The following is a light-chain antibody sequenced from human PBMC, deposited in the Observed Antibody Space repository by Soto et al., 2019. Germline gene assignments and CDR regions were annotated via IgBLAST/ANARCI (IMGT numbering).Light chain of an antibody. CDR3: QQYYSYPS. V-gene: IGKV1-8*01. J-gene: IGKJ1*01. CDR1: QGISSY. CDR2: AAS. Sequence: AIRMTQSPSSFSASTGDRVTITCRASQGISSYLAWYQQKPGKAPKLLIYAASTLQSGVPSRFSGSGSGTDFTLTISCLQSEDFGTYYCQQYYSYPSFGQGTKVEIK.